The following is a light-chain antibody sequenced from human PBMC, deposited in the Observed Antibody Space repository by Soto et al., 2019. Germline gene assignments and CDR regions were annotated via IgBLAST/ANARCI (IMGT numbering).Light chain of an antibody. Sequence: EIVMTQSPATLSVSPGERATLSCRASQSVSSNLAWYQQKPGQAPRLLIYGASSRATGIPDRFSGSGSGTDFTLTISRLEPEDSAVYYCQQFDDSVTFGQGTRLEI. V-gene: IGKV3D-15*01. CDR3: QQFDDSVT. J-gene: IGKJ5*01. CDR1: QSVSSN. CDR2: GAS.